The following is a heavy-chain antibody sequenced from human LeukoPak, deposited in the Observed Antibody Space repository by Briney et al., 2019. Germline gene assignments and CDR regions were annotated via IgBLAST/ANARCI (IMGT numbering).Heavy chain of an antibody. CDR1: GYTFTGYY. D-gene: IGHD6-19*01. Sequence: ASVKVSCKASGYTFTGYYMHWVRQAPGQGLEWMGWIHPNNGDTNYAQKFQGRVTMTRDTSISTAYMELSRLTSDDTAVYYCARGGRIAVAGTEAFDYWGQGTLVTVSS. J-gene: IGHJ4*02. CDR2: IHPNNGDT. CDR3: ARGGRIAVAGTEAFDY. V-gene: IGHV1-2*02.